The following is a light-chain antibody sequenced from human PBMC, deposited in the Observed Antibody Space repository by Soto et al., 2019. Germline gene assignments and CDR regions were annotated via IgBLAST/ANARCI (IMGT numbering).Light chain of an antibody. CDR2: ATS. CDR1: QTIDNT. Sequence: EIVLTHSQATLSLSPGERTNLXFLASQTIDNTLAWYQRKPGQAPRLLIYATSARATGIPARFSGSGSGTEFTLTISNLQSEDFAVYYCQQYNNWPPFTFGQGTRLEIK. V-gene: IGKV3D-15*01. CDR3: QQYNNWPPFT. J-gene: IGKJ5*01.